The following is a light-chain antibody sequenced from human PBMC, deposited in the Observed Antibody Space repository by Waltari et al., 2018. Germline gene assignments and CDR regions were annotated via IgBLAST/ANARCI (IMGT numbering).Light chain of an antibody. CDR3: SSYTSSSTLDVL. CDR1: SRDVGGYNY. Sequence: QSALTQPASVSGSPGQSITISCTGTSRDVGGYNYVSWYQQHPGKAPKLMIYDVSNRPSGASNRFSGSKSGNTASLTISGLQAEDEADYYCSSYTSSSTLDVLFGGGTKLTVL. J-gene: IGLJ2*01. CDR2: DVS. V-gene: IGLV2-14*03.